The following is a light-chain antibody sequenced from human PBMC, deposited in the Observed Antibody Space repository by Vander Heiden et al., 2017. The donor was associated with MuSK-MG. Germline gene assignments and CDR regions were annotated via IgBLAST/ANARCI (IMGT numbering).Light chain of an antibody. CDR1: QNIGNY. CDR2: AAT. CDR3: QQGYTKPLT. Sequence: DIQMTQSPSSLSASVGDRVTIICRATQNIGNYLNWYQQKVGKAPQLLIYAATRLQSEVPSRFSGSGSGTEFTLSISSLQREDFATYYCQQGYTKPLTFGGGTKVEIK. J-gene: IGKJ4*01. V-gene: IGKV1-39*01.